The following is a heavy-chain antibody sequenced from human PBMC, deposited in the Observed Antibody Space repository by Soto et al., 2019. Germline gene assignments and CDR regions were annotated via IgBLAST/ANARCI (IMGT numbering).Heavy chain of an antibody. Sequence: GGSLRLSXAASGFSFSTYSMNWVRQAPGKGLEWVSSISSSSNYIYYGDSVKGRFTISRDNAKNSVYLHMSSLRAEDTALYYCARDQGTVAPSYFDSWGQGILVTVSS. D-gene: IGHD4-4*01. CDR3: ARDQGTVAPSYFDS. CDR2: ISSSSNYI. V-gene: IGHV3-21*01. J-gene: IGHJ4*02. CDR1: GFSFSTYS.